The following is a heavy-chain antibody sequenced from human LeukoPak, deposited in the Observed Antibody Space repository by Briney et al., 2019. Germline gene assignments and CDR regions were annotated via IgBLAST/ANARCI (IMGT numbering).Heavy chain of an antibody. Sequence: SETLSLTCAVYGGSFSGYYWSWIRQPPGKGLEWIGEINHSGSTNYNPSLKSRVTISVDTSKNQFSLKLSSVTAADTAVYYCARSGPPEYLDYWGQGTLVTVSS. CDR3: ARSGPPEYLDY. CDR1: GGSFSGYY. CDR2: INHSGST. J-gene: IGHJ4*02. V-gene: IGHV4-34*01. D-gene: IGHD1-1*01.